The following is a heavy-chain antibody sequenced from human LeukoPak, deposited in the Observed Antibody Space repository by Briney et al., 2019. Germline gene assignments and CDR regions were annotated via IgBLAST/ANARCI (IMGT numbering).Heavy chain of an antibody. CDR1: VGSFSGYY. V-gene: IGHV4-34*01. CDR3: AGGYFSRWYRNLFDS. Sequence: SETLSLTCAVYVGSFSGYYWSWIRHPPGKGREWIAIICHSGSTYYNTSLKSRVTISVDTSKNQFSLTLSSVTAADTAVYYCAGGYFSRWYRNLFDSWGEGTMVTVSS. CDR2: ICHSGST. J-gene: IGHJ5*01. D-gene: IGHD6-13*01.